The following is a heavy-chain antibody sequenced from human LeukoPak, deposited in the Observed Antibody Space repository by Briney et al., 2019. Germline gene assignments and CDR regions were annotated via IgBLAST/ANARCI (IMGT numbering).Heavy chain of an antibody. CDR1: GFTFSSYG. Sequence: PGGSLTLSCAASGFTFSSYGMHWVRQAPGKGLEWVAVISYDGSNKYYADSVKGRFTISRDNSKNTLYLQMNSLRAEDTAVYYCAKAEPYYDRSGRSSSAFDIRGQGTMVTVSS. CDR3: AKAEPYYDRSGRSSSAFDI. J-gene: IGHJ3*02. CDR2: ISYDGSNK. D-gene: IGHD3-22*01. V-gene: IGHV3-30*18.